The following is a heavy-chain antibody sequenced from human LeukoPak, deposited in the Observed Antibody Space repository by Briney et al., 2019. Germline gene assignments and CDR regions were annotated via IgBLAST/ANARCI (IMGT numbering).Heavy chain of an antibody. CDR3: ARARKMATINPYYYYYGMHV. CDR1: GGTFSSYT. CDR2: IIPILGIA. Sequence: ASVKVSCKASGGTFSSYTISWVRQAPGQGLEWMGRIIPILGIANYAQKFQGRVTITADKSTSTAYMELSSLRSEDTAVYFCARARKMATINPYYYYYGMHVWGQGTTVTVSS. D-gene: IGHD5-24*01. V-gene: IGHV1-69*02. J-gene: IGHJ6*02.